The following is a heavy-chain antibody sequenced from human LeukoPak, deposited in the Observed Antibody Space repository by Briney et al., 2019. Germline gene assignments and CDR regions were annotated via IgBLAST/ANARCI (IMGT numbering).Heavy chain of an antibody. CDR1: GFTFSSYA. J-gene: IGHJ4*02. CDR3: ARELAGATLSGCDY. V-gene: IGHV3-30*04. D-gene: IGHD1-26*01. Sequence: PGGSLRLSCAASGFTFSSYAMHWVRQAPGKGLEWVALISYDGSNKYYADSVKGRFTISRDNSKNTLYLQMNSLRAEDTAVYNCARELAGATLSGCDYWGQGTLVTVSS. CDR2: ISYDGSNK.